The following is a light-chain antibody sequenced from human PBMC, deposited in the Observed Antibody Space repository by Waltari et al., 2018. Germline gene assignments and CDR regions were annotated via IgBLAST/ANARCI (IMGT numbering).Light chain of an antibody. CDR1: QSCGRS. CDR3: QHYVRLPVT. V-gene: IGKV3-20*01. J-gene: IGKJ4*02. CDR2: GAS. Sequence: EIVLTQSPGTLSLSPGEGATLSCRASQSCGRSLVWYQQKPGQAPRLVISGASSRATGIPDRFSGSGSGTDFSLTISRLEPEDFAVYYCQHYVRLPVTFGRGTKVEIK.